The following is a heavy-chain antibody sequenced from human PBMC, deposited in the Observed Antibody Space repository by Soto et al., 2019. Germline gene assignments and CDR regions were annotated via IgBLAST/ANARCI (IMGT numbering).Heavy chain of an antibody. CDR3: ARHPRLYHAYYYYMDV. CDR2: IYYSGST. CDR1: GGSISSSSYY. V-gene: IGHV4-39*01. J-gene: IGHJ6*03. Sequence: SETLSLTCTVSGGSISSSSYYWGWIRQPPGKGLEWIGSIYYSGSTYYNPSLKSRVTISVDASKNQFSLKLSSVTAADTAVYYCARHPRLYHAYYYYMDVWGKGTTVTVSS. D-gene: IGHD3-3*01.